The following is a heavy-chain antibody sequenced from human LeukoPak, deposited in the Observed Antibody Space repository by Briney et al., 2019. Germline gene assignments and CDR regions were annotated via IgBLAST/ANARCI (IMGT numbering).Heavy chain of an antibody. V-gene: IGHV3-48*03. CDR1: GFSLRSSE. CDR3: ARDTVNGPFVISLDL. J-gene: IGHJ5*02. D-gene: IGHD2-8*01. Sequence: GGSLRLSCAASGFSLRSSEMNWVRQAPGKGPEWVAHINSADNVEYYTDSVRGRFTMSRDNAQDLLYLHLNSLRDEDTAVYYCARDTVNGPFVISLDLWGQGVLVTVSS. CDR2: INSADNVE.